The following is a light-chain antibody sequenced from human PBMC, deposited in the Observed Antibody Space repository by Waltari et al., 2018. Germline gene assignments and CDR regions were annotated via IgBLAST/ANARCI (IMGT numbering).Light chain of an antibody. V-gene: IGKV1-5*03. J-gene: IGKJ2*01. CDR3: QQYNTYSS. Sequence: DIQMTPSPSSLSASVGDRVTLTCRASQGISNWLAGYQQNPGKAPILLIYEASISKSGGPSRFSGSGSGTQFTLAISSMQPGDFATYYCQQYNTYSSFGQGTKLEIK. CDR2: EAS. CDR1: QGISNW.